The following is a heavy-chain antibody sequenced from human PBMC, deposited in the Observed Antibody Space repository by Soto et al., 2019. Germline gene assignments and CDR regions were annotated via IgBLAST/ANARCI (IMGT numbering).Heavy chain of an antibody. CDR3: ARESIVGATRFDP. D-gene: IGHD1-26*01. V-gene: IGHV4-61*01. Sequence: PSETLSLTCTVSGGSLSSGSYYWTWIRQPPGKGLEWIGYIYHIGSSKYNPSLNSRATISLDTSKSQFSLRLRTVTAADTAVYFCARESIVGATRFDPWGHGTLVTVSS. CDR1: GGSLSSGSYY. CDR2: IYHIGSS. J-gene: IGHJ5*02.